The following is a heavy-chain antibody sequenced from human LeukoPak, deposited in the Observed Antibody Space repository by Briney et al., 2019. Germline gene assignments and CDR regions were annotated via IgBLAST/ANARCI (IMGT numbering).Heavy chain of an antibody. D-gene: IGHD5-12*01. CDR3: ARVVTTIGGDAFDI. CDR1: GGSISSSSYY. V-gene: IGHV4-39*07. CDR2: IFYSGGT. Sequence: SETPSLTCTVSGGSISSSSYYWGWIRHPPGRGLEWLGSIFYSGGTYHNPSLRRRVTISVDTSKNQFSLKLSSVTAADTAIYYCARVVTTIGGDAFDIWGQGTMVTVSS. J-gene: IGHJ3*02.